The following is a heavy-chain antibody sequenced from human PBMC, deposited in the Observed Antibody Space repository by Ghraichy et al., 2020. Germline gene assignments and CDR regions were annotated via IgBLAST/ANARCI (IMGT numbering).Heavy chain of an antibody. V-gene: IGHV1-69*13. CDR1: GGTFSSYA. Sequence: SVKVSCKASGGTFSSYAISWVRQAPGQGLEWMGGIIPIFGTANYAQKFQGRVTITADESTSTAYMELSSLRSEDTAVYYCASTYDSSGYYYSSRVKNWFDPWGQGTLVTVSS. D-gene: IGHD3-22*01. J-gene: IGHJ5*02. CDR2: IIPIFGTA. CDR3: ASTYDSSGYYYSSRVKNWFDP.